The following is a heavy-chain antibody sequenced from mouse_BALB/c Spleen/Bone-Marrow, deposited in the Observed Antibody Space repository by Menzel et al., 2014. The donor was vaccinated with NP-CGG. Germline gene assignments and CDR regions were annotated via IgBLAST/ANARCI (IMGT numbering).Heavy chain of an antibody. D-gene: IGHD1-1*02. V-gene: IGHV1-7*01. J-gene: IGHJ2*01. CDR3: TRSPYGHFDY. CDR1: GYTFTNYW. Sequence: QVQLQQPGAELAKPGASVKMSCKASGYTFTNYWMHWVKQRPGQGLEWIGYINPSTGYTEYNQKFKDKATLTADKSSSTTYMQLSSVTSEDSAVYYCTRSPYGHFDYWGQGTTLTVSS. CDR2: INPSTGYT.